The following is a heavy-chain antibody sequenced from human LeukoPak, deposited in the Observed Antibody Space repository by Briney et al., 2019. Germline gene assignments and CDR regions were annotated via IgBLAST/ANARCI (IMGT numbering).Heavy chain of an antibody. Sequence: GGSLRLSCAASGFTFSSYAMSWVRQAPGKGLEWVSAISGSGGSTYYADSVKGRFTISRDNYKNMLYLQMNSLRVEDTALYYCAKGHGDASGYYYFDSWGQGTLVTVSS. V-gene: IGHV3-23*01. D-gene: IGHD5-12*01. CDR1: GFTFSSYA. CDR2: ISGSGGST. J-gene: IGHJ4*02. CDR3: AKGHGDASGYYYFDS.